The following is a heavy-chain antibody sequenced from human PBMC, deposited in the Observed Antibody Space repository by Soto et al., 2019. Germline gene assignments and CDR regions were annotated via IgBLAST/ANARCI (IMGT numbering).Heavy chain of an antibody. CDR1: GYTFTSYY. J-gene: IGHJ4*02. CDR3: ARSRITGSTWTFDY. D-gene: IGHD1-20*01. Sequence: ASVKVSCKASGYTFTSYYMHWVRQAPGQGLEWMGIINPSGGSTSYAQKFQGQVTISADKSISTAYLQWRSLKASDSAMYYCARSRITGSTWTFDYWGQETLVTVSS. V-gene: IGHV1-46*01. CDR2: INPSGGST.